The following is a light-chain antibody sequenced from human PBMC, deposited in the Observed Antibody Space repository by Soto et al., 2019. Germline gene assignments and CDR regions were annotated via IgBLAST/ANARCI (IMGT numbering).Light chain of an antibody. Sequence: DIVMTQSPLFLSVTPGEPASISCRSSQSLLYSNGYNYLDWYLQNPGHPPQLLIYLGSNRASGVPDRFSGSGSVTDLTLKISRVEAEDVGVYYFMPALEARTFGQGTKVEIK. V-gene: IGKV2-28*01. CDR3: MPALEART. CDR1: QSLLYSNGYNY. CDR2: LGS. J-gene: IGKJ1*01.